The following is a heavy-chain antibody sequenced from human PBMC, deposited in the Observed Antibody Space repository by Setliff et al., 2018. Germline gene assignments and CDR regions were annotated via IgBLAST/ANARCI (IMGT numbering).Heavy chain of an antibody. J-gene: IGHJ4*02. D-gene: IGHD2-8*02. V-gene: IGHV4-34*08. CDR2: INHSGST. CDR1: GFTFGDYY. Sequence: SETLRLSCAASGFTFGDYYMSWIRQPPGKGLEWIGEINHSGSTNYNPSLKSRVTISVDTSKNQFSLKLSSVTAADTALYYCTVYNTGSSKDHYWGQGTPVTVSS. CDR3: TVYNTGSSKDHY.